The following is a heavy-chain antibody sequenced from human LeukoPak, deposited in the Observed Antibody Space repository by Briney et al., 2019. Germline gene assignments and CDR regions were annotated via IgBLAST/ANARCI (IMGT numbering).Heavy chain of an antibody. V-gene: IGHV4-59*01. CDR2: VFYSGST. CDR3: ARDAVTYDAFDI. D-gene: IGHD2-21*02. CDR1: GGSITNYY. J-gene: IGHJ3*02. Sequence: SETLSLTCTVSGGSITNYYWNWIRQPPGKGLEWIGYVFYSGSTIYNPSLKSRVTISVDTSKNQFSLKLTSVTAADTALYYCARDAVTYDAFDIWGQGTMVTVSS.